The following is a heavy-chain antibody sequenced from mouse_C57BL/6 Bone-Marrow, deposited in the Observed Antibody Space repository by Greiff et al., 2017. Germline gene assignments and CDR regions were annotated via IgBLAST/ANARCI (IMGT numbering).Heavy chain of an antibody. CDR1: GYTFTDYN. CDR3: ARGRGLRRNYYAMGY. D-gene: IGHD2-4*01. J-gene: IGHJ4*01. Sequence: EVQLQQSGPELVKPGASVKMSCKASGYTFTDYNMHWVKQSHGRSLEWIGYINPNNGGTSYNQKFKGKATLTVNKSSSTAYMELRSLPSVDSAVYYGARGRGLRRNYYAMGYWGQGTSVPVTS. V-gene: IGHV1-22*01. CDR2: INPNNGGT.